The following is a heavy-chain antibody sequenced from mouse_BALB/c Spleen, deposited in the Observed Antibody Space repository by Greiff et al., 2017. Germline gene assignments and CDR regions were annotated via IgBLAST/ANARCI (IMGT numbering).Heavy chain of an antibody. D-gene: IGHD2-1*01. J-gene: IGHJ4*01. CDR1: GFTFSDYY. V-gene: IGHV5-4*02. Sequence: EVKLMESGGGLVKPGGSLKLSCAASGFTFSDYYMYWVRQTPEKRLEWVATISDGGSYTYYPDSVKGRFTISRDNAKNNLYLQMSSLKSEDTAMYYCAIYGNYAMDYWGQGTSVTVSS. CDR2: ISDGGSYT. CDR3: AIYGNYAMDY.